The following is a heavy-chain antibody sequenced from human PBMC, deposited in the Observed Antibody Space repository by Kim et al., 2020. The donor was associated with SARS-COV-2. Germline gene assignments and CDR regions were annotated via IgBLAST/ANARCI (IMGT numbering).Heavy chain of an antibody. J-gene: IGHJ6*02. Sequence: GGSLRLSCAASGFTFSSYWMSWVRQAPGKGLEWVANIKQDGSEKYYVDSVKGRFTISRDNAKNSLYLQMNSLRAEDTAVYYCARDQTYYYDSSGYYYYYYGMDVWGQGTTVTVSS. CDR1: GFTFSSYW. D-gene: IGHD3-22*01. CDR2: IKQDGSEK. CDR3: ARDQTYYYDSSGYYYYYYGMDV. V-gene: IGHV3-7*03.